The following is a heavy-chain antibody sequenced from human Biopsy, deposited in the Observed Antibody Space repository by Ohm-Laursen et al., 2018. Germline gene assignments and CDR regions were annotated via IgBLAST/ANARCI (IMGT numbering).Heavy chain of an antibody. CDR2: ITSSGGST. V-gene: IGHV3-23*01. CDR1: GFTFSNYA. J-gene: IGHJ5*01. Sequence: GSLRLSCSATGFTFSNYAMSWVRQAPGKGLEWVSTITSSGGSTYFADSVKGRFTISRDNSKNRPYLQMNSLRGEDTAVYYCAKQGATILSSFDSWGQGTLVTVSS. D-gene: IGHD3-9*01. CDR3: AKQGATILSSFDS.